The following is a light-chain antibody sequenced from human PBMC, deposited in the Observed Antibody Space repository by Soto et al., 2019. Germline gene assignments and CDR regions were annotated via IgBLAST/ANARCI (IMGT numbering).Light chain of an antibody. CDR1: TNDVGTYNL. CDR3: SSYAGSTTYV. V-gene: IGLV2-23*01. J-gene: IGLJ1*01. CDR2: EGF. Sequence: QSALTQPASVSGSPGQSITLSCTGTTNDVGTYNLVSWCQQHPGKAPKLIIYEGFKRPSGVSNRFSGSKSGNTASLTISGLQAEDEADYYCSSYAGSTTYVFGTGTKVTVL.